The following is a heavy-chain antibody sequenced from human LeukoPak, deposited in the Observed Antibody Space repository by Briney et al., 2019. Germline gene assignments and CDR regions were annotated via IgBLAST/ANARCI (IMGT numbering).Heavy chain of an antibody. CDR2: IYSGGST. J-gene: IGHJ1*01. D-gene: IGHD3-16*01. Sequence: PGGSLRLSXAASGFTVSSNYMSWVRQAPGKGLEWVSVIYSGGSTYYADSVKGRFTISRDNSKNTLYLQMNSLRAEDTAVCYCAVGDDDYVLGPEYFQHWGQGTLVTVSS. CDR1: GFTVSSNY. V-gene: IGHV3-66*02. CDR3: AVGDDDYVLGPEYFQH.